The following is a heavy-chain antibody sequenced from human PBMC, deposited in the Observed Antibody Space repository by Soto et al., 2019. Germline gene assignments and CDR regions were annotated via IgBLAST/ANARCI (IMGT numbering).Heavy chain of an antibody. CDR1: GYTFTSYY. Sequence: ASVKISCKASGYTFTSYYMHCVRQSTRQGLEWMGIINPSGGSTSYAQKFQGRVTMTRDTSTSTVYMELSSLRSEDTAVYYWASAGIAAAGMYYFDYWGQGTLGTVSS. V-gene: IGHV1-46*03. D-gene: IGHD6-13*01. CDR3: ASAGIAAAGMYYFDY. J-gene: IGHJ4*02. CDR2: INPSGGST.